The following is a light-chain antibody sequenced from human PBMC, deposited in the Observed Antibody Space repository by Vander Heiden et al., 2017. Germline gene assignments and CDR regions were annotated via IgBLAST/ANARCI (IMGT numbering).Light chain of an antibody. J-gene: IGKJ5*01. Sequence: DIVMTQSPLSLPVTPGEPASISCRSSQSLLHSNGYNYLDWYLQKPGQSPQLLIYLGSNRAAGVPDRFSGSGSGTDFTLKISRVDAEDVGVYYCMQSLQTRLNTFGQWTRLEIK. CDR1: QSLLHSNGYNY. CDR3: MQSLQTRLNT. CDR2: LGS. V-gene: IGKV2-28*01.